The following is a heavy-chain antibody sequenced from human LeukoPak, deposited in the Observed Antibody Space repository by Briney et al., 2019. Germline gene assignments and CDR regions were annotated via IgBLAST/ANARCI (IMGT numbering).Heavy chain of an antibody. Sequence: AGGSLRLSCAASGFTFDDYAMNWVRQAPGKGLEWGSGISWNSGSIGYADSVKGRFTISRDNAKHSLYLQMNSLRAEDTALYYCAKLHYYDSSGYGELWGQGTLVTVSS. CDR3: AKLHYYDSSGYGEL. D-gene: IGHD3-22*01. CDR2: ISWNSGSI. V-gene: IGHV3-9*01. CDR1: GFTFDDYA. J-gene: IGHJ4*02.